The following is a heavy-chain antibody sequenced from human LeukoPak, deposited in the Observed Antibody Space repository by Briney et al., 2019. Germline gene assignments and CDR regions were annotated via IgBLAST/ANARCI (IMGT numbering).Heavy chain of an antibody. V-gene: IGHV3-53*01. CDR1: GFTVSSNY. CDR2: IYDSGTT. CDR3: ASHWGGY. Sequence: GGSLRLSCAASGFTVSSNYMSWVRQAPGKGLEWVSIIYDSGTTHYADSGKGRFTISRDNLNNTLYLQMNSLRAEDTAVYYCASHWGGYWGQGTLVTVSS. J-gene: IGHJ4*02. D-gene: IGHD3-16*01.